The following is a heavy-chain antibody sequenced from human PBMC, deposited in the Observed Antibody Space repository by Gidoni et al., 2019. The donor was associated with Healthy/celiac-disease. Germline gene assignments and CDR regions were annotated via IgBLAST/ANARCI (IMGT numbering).Heavy chain of an antibody. V-gene: IGHV3-23*01. CDR2: ISGSGGST. CDR3: AKLGHFGSRVKNNWFDP. CDR1: GFTFSSYA. J-gene: IGHJ5*02. Sequence: EVQLLESGGGLVQPGGSLRLSCAASGFTFSSYAMSWVRQAPGKGLEWVSAISGSGGSTYYADSVKGRFTISRDNSKNTLYLQMNSLRAEDTAVYYCAKLGHFGSRVKNNWFDPWGQGTLVTVSS. D-gene: IGHD3-16*01.